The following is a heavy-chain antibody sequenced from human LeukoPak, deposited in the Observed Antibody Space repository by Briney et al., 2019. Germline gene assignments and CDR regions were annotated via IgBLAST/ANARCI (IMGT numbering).Heavy chain of an antibody. J-gene: IGHJ2*01. CDR3: AREIGRIGVVVIAWYFDL. CDR1: GGSISSGSYY. CDR2: FSTSGGT. Sequence: SQTLSLTCTVSGGSISSGSYYWSWIRQPAGKGLEWIGRFSTSGGTNYNPSLKSRVTISVDTSKNQFSLKLSSVTAADTAVYYCAREIGRIGVVVIAWYFDLWGRGTLVTVSS. D-gene: IGHD3-22*01. V-gene: IGHV4-61*02.